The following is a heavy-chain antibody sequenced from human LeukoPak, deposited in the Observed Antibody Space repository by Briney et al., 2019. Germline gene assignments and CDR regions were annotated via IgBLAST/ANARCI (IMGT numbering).Heavy chain of an antibody. CDR3: ARDIFDSSGYYYEGNAFDI. Sequence: GGSLRLSCAASGFTFSSYSMNWVRQAPGKGLEWVSYISSSSTIYYADSVKGRFTISRDNAKNTLYLQMNSLRAEDTAVYYCARDIFDSSGYYYEGNAFDIWGQGTMVTVSS. CDR2: ISSSSTI. D-gene: IGHD3-22*01. J-gene: IGHJ3*02. CDR1: GFTFSSYS. V-gene: IGHV3-48*04.